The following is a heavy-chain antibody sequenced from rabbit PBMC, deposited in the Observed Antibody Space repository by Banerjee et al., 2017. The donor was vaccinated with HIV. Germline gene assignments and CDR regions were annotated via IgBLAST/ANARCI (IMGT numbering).Heavy chain of an antibody. D-gene: IGHD8-1*01. V-gene: IGHV1S40*01. CDR3: VRAGVYAGSSSYTGFDFNL. CDR1: GFSFSSSYW. CDR2: IYAGSGGNT. Sequence: QSLEESGGDLVKPGASLTLTCTASGFSFSSSYWICWVRQAPGKGLEWIACIYAGSGGNTYYASWAKGRFTISKTSSTTVTLQMTSLTAADTATYFCVRAGVYAGSSSYTGFDFNLWGQGTLVTVS. J-gene: IGHJ4*01.